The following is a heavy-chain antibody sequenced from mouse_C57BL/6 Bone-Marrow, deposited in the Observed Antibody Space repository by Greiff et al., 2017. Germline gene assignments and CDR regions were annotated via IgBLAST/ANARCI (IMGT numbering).Heavy chain of an antibody. V-gene: IGHV1-26*01. CDR1: GYTFTDYY. J-gene: IGHJ3*01. CDR2: INPNNGGT. Sequence: DVKLVESGPELVKPGASVKISCKASGYTFTDYYMNWVKQSHGKSLEWIGDINPNNGGTSYNQKFKGKATLTVDKSSSTAYMELRSLTSEDSAVYYCALWFAYWGQGTLVTVSA. CDR3: ALWFAY.